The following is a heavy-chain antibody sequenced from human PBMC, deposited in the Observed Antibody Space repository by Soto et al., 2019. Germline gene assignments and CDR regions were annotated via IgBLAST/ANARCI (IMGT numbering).Heavy chain of an antibody. CDR2: IIPISGTA. Sequence: EASVKVSCKASGGTFSSYAISWVRQAPGQGLEWMGGIIPISGTANYAQKFQGRVTITADESTSTAYMELSSLRSEDTAVYYCARSRMHDYYYGVDVWGQGTTVTVSS. CDR1: GGTFSSYA. J-gene: IGHJ6*02. V-gene: IGHV1-69*13. CDR3: ARSRMHDYYYGVDV.